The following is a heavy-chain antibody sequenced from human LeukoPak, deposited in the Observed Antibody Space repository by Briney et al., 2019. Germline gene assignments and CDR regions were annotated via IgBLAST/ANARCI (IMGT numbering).Heavy chain of an antibody. CDR1: GGSMSSYY. Sequence: SETLSLTCTVSGGSMSSYYWSWIRQPPGKGLEWIGYIYYSGSTNYNPSLKSRVTISVDTSKNQFTLKLGSVTAADTAVYYCARGRYGWLPFDYWGQGTLVTVSS. CDR3: ARGRYGWLPFDY. V-gene: IGHV4-59*01. J-gene: IGHJ4*02. CDR2: IYYSGST. D-gene: IGHD3-16*01.